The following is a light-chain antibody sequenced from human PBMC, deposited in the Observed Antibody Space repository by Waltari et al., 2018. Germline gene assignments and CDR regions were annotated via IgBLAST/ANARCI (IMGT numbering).Light chain of an antibody. CDR2: WAS. V-gene: IGKV4-1*01. CDR3: QQYYSAPFT. CDR1: QSVLYSSTNKNY. J-gene: IGKJ4*01. Sequence: DIVMTQSPDSLAVSLGERATINCKSSQSVLYSSTNKNYLTWYQHKPGQPPKLLIYWASTRESGVPDRFSGSGSGTDFTLTISSLQAEDVAVYYCQQYYSAPFTFGGGTKVEIK.